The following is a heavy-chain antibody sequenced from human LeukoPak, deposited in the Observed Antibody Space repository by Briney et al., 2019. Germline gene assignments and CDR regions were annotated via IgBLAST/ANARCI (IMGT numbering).Heavy chain of an antibody. CDR1: GFTVSSNY. CDR2: ISSSSSTI. CDR3: AESAHGW. J-gene: IGHJ4*02. D-gene: IGHD2-15*01. V-gene: IGHV3-48*01. Sequence: GGSLRLSCAASGFTVSSNYMSWVRQAPGKGLEWVSYISSSSSTIYYADSVKGRFTISRDNAKNSLYLQMNSLRAEDTAVYYCAESAHGWWGQGTLVTVSS.